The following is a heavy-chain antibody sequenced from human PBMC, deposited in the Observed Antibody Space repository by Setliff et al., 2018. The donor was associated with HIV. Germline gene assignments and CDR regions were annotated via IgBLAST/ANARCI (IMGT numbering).Heavy chain of an antibody. V-gene: IGHV4-61*09. CDR3: ARTLRAAAMGYFDY. D-gene: IGHD5-18*01. Sequence: KTSETLSLTCTVSGGSISSGPYFWSWIRQPAGKAVEWMGHIYTSGATKYNPSLKSRVTISVDASKNQFSLKLTSVTAADTAVYYCARTLRAAAMGYFDYWGQGTLVTVSS. CDR2: IYTSGAT. J-gene: IGHJ4*02. CDR1: GGSISSGPYF.